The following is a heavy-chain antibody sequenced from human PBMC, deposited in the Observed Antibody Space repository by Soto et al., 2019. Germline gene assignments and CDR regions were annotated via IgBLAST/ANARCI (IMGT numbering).Heavy chain of an antibody. V-gene: IGHV3-30*18. Sequence: QVQLVESGGGEVQPGRSLRLSCAASGFTFSTYGMHWVRQAPGKGLEWVAVISYDGSNKYYADSVKGRFTISRDDSKNTLYLQMNSLRGEDTAVYYCAKDFAVTTMTNRSYFDYWGQGTLVTVSS. D-gene: IGHD4-17*01. CDR2: ISYDGSNK. CDR1: GFTFSTYG. J-gene: IGHJ4*02. CDR3: AKDFAVTTMTNRSYFDY.